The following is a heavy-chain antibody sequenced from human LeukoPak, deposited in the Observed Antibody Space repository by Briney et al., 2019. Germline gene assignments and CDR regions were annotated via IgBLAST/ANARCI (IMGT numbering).Heavy chain of an antibody. CDR2: INHSGST. D-gene: IGHD2-21*02. CDR3: ARRSVFCGGDCYVDY. J-gene: IGHJ4*02. V-gene: IGHV4-34*01. Sequence: SETLSLTCAVYGGSFSGYYWSWIRQPPGKGLEWIGEINHSGSTNYNPSLKSRVTISVDTSKNQFSLKLSSVTAADTAVYYCARRSVFCGGDCYVDYWGQGTLVTVSS. CDR1: GGSFSGYY.